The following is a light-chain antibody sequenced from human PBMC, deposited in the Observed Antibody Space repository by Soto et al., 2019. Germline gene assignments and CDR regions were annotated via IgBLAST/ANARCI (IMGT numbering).Light chain of an antibody. J-gene: IGKJ2*01. V-gene: IGKV1-39*01. Sequence: IQMTQSPSSLSASVGDRVTITCRASQTIPRSLNWYQQKPGKAPNLLIYAASILQSGAPSRFSGSGSETDFTLTISSLQLEDSGTYFCQQSHHFPYTFGQGTNLEIK. CDR3: QQSHHFPYT. CDR2: AAS. CDR1: QTIPRS.